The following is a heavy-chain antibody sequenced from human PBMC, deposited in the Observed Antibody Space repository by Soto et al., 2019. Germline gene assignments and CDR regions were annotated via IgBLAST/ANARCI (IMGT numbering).Heavy chain of an antibody. CDR2: INHSGST. CDR1: GGSFSGYY. D-gene: IGHD6-13*01. V-gene: IGHV4-34*01. Sequence: PSETLSLTCAVYGGSFSGYYWSWIRQPPGKGLEWIGEINHSGSTNYNPSLKSRVTMSVGTSKNQFSLKLSSVTAADTAVYYCARFSAYSSSCYGGLDDWGQGTLVTVSS. CDR3: ARFSAYSSSCYGGLDD. J-gene: IGHJ4*02.